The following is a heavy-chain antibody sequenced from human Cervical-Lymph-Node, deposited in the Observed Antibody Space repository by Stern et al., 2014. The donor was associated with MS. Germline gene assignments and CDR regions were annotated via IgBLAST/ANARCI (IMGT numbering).Heavy chain of an antibody. CDR2: IYSTGGI. D-gene: IGHD6-19*01. CDR1: GGSIDNFY. CDR3: ARVFSGWFDY. Sequence: QVQLQESGPGLVKPSETLSLTCTVSGGSIDNFYWTWIRQSPGKGLEWIGYIYSTGGINYNPSLASRVPISVDTSKNQFSLTLNSVTAADTAVYYCARVFSGWFDYWGQGTLVTVSS. V-gene: IGHV4-59*08. J-gene: IGHJ5*01.